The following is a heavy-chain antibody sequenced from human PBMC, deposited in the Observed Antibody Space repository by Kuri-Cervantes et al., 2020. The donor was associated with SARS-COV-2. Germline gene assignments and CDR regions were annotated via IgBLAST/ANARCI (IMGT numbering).Heavy chain of an antibody. V-gene: IGHV4-4*07. CDR2: IYTSGST. D-gene: IGHD2-15*01. CDR1: GGTISSYY. Sequence: GSLSLSCTFSGGTISSYYWSWIRQPAGKGLEWIGRIYTSGSTNYNPYLKSRVTMSVDTSKNQFPLKLSSVTAADTAVYYCARVAVVVVAADWYFDLWGRGTLVIVSS. CDR3: ARVAVVVVAADWYFDL. J-gene: IGHJ2*01.